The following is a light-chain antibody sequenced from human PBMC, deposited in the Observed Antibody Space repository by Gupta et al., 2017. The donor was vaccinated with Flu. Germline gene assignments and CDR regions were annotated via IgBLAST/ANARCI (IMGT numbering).Light chain of an antibody. CDR1: QSVLYSSNNKNY. Sequence: DIVMTQSPDSLAVSLGERATINCTSSQSVLYSSNNKNYLAWYQQKPGQPPKLLIHWASTRESGVPDRFSGRGSGTDFTLTISSLQAEDVAVYYCQQVDTTPLAFGHGTKVNIK. J-gene: IGKJ3*01. V-gene: IGKV4-1*01. CDR3: QQVDTTPLA. CDR2: WAS.